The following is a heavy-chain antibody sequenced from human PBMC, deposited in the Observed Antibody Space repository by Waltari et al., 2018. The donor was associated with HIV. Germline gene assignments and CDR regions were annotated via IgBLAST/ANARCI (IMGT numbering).Heavy chain of an antibody. Sequence: QVQLVQSGAEVKKPGSSVKVSCKASGGTFSSYAISWVRQAPGQGLEWMGGIIPIFGTANYAQKFQGRVTITADESTSTAYMELSSLRSEDTAVYYCAREELELPKKGYYGMDVWGQGTTVTVSS. CDR2: IIPIFGTA. CDR3: AREELELPKKGYYGMDV. D-gene: IGHD1-7*01. V-gene: IGHV1-69*13. CDR1: GGTFSSYA. J-gene: IGHJ6*02.